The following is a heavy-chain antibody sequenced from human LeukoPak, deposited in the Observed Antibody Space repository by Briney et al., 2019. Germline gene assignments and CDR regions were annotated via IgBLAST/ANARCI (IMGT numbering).Heavy chain of an antibody. D-gene: IGHD5-24*01. V-gene: IGHV4-59*08. CDR3: ASLTVGEMATITDY. CDR1: GGSISSYY. Sequence: SETLSLTCTVSGGSISSYYWSWIGQPPGQGLEGFGYNNYSGSTNYNPSLNRRVIISVDTSKTQFCLKLSSVTAPDTAVYYCASLTVGEMATITDYWGQGNLVTVSS. CDR2: NNYSGST. J-gene: IGHJ4*02.